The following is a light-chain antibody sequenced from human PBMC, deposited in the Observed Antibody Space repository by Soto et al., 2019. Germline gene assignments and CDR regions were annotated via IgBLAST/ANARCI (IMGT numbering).Light chain of an antibody. CDR2: GAS. V-gene: IGKV3D-15*01. CDR1: QSVSDS. J-gene: IGKJ5*01. Sequence: EIVMTQSPGTLSVSPVERATLSCMASQSVSDSLAWYQQTPGQAPRLLIYGASTRATGIPARFSGSGSGTEFTLTISSLQSEDFGVYYCQQYKNWPPITFGQGTRLEIK. CDR3: QQYKNWPPIT.